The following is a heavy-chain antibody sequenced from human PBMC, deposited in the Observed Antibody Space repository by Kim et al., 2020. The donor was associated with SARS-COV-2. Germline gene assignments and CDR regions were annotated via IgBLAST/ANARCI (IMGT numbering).Heavy chain of an antibody. J-gene: IGHJ6*02. V-gene: IGHV3-7*04. CDR3: ARAGLTYTYYYGMDV. Sequence: DSVKGRLTISRDNAKNSLYLQMNSQRAEDTAVYYCARAGLTYTYYYGMDVWGQGTTVTVSS. D-gene: IGHD3-9*01.